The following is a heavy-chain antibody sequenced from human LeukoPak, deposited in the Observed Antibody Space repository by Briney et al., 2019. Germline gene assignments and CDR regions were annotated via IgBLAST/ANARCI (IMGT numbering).Heavy chain of an antibody. CDR3: AHRPSGDGEFDY. J-gene: IGHJ4*02. V-gene: IGHV2-5*01. Sequence: GPTLVKPTQTLTLTCTFSGFSLTTTGVGVGWIRQPPGKALQWLALIYWNGDKRFSPALNSRLTITKDTSKNQVVLTMTNMDPVDTATYYCAHRPSGDGEFDYWGQGTLVTVSS. CDR1: GFSLTTTGVG. D-gene: IGHD5-24*01. CDR2: IYWNGDK.